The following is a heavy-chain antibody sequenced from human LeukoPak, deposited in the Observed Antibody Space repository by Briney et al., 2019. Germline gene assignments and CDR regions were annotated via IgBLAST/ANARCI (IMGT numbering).Heavy chain of an antibody. Sequence: TGGSLRLSCAASGLTFSTYTMSWVRQAPGKGLVWVSHINADEDRAAYADSVKGRFTISRDNARNTLYLQMNSLRAEDTAVYYCARGGAIYCSGDSCYPGDYWGQGTLVTVSS. CDR3: ARGGAIYCSGDSCYPGDY. CDR2: INADEDRA. D-gene: IGHD2-15*01. V-gene: IGHV3-74*01. CDR1: GLTFSTYT. J-gene: IGHJ4*02.